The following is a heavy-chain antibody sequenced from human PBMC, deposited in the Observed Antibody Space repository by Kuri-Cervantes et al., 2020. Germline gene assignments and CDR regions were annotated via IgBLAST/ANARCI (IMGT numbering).Heavy chain of an antibody. CDR2: IYWDDDK. D-gene: IGHD6-19*01. Sequence: SGPTLVKPTQTLTLTCTFSGFSLFTSGDGVAWIRQPPGKALEWLSLIYWDDDKRYSPSLMSRLSITKDISKNQVILTLTNADPVDTATYYCAHTLDAWLSHFDYWGQGTLVTVSS. V-gene: IGHV2-5*02. CDR3: AHTLDAWLSHFDY. CDR1: GFSLFTSGDG. J-gene: IGHJ4*02.